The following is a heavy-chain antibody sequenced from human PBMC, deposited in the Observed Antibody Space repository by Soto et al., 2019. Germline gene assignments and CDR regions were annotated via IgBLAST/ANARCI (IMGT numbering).Heavy chain of an antibody. CDR2: IYYSGST. D-gene: IGHD3-9*01. J-gene: IGHJ6*04. Sequence: LSLPCTVSVNSIRSGEQYGSWIRPPPDKGLEWIVYIYYSGSTYYNPSLKSRVTLSVDTSKKQFSLELTSVTAADTAVYFCARVDILNVYGGIDDRGAGANVTVSS. CDR3: ARVDILNVYGGIDD. CDR1: VNSIRSGEQY. V-gene: IGHV4-30-4*01.